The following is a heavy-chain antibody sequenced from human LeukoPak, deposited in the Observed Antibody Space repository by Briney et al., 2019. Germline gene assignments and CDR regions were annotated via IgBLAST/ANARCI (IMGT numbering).Heavy chain of an antibody. J-gene: IGHJ4*02. CDR1: GYSISSGYY. CDR3: ARSMVGGVIVIVY. V-gene: IGHV4-38-2*01. CDR2: IYHSGST. Sequence: NPSETLSLTCAVSGYSISSGYYWGWIRQPPGKGLEWIGSIYHSGSTYYNPSLKSRVTISVDTSKNQFSLKLSSVTAADTAVYYCARSMVGGVIVIVYWGQGTLVTVSP. D-gene: IGHD3-16*02.